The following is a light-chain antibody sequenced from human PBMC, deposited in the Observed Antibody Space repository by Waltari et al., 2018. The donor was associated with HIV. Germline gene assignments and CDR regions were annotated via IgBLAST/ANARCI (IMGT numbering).Light chain of an antibody. V-gene: IGLV2-14*03. Sequence: QSALTQPASVSGSLGQSITISCTGTSSDVGGHNSVSWYQQHPGKAPKLLISDVSNRPSGFSNRFSGYKSGNTASLTISGLQAEDEADYYCSSYTANSRIFGGGTRLTVL. CDR1: SSDVGGHNS. CDR2: DVS. CDR3: SSYTANSRI. J-gene: IGLJ2*01.